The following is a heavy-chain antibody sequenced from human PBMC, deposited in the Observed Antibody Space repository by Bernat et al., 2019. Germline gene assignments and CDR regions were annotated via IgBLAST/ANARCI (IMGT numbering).Heavy chain of an antibody. J-gene: IGHJ4*02. Sequence: QVQLQESGPGLVKPSQTLSLTCTVSGGSISSNGYYWGWIRQPPGKGLDWIGSMYFDGSTYYNPSLKSRVTISADTSETELSLKLASVTAADTAVYYCASRARDGRNYDYFDYWGQGTPVTVSS. CDR3: ASRARDGRNYDYFDY. CDR1: GGSISSNGYY. V-gene: IGHV4-39*01. CDR2: MYFDGST. D-gene: IGHD5-24*01.